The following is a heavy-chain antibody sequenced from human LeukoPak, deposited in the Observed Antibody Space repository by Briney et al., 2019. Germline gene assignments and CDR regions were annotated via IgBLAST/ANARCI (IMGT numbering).Heavy chain of an antibody. J-gene: IGHJ3*02. CDR3: ARRRAGPTFGGVIVGDRSLERYAFDI. CDR2: MNPNSGNT. Sequence: AASVKVSCKASGYTFINNDINWVRQAPGQGLEWMGWMNPNSGNTGYAQKFQGRVTMTRNTSISTAYMELSSLRSEDTAVYYCARRRAGPTFGGVIVGDRSLERYAFDIWGQGTMVTVSS. CDR1: GYTFINND. V-gene: IGHV1-8*01. D-gene: IGHD3-16*02.